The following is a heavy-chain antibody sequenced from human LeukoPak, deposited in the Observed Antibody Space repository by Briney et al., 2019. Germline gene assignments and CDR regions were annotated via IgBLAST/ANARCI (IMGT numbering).Heavy chain of an antibody. CDR3: ARLMAPIGKRSTPFDY. V-gene: IGHV1-2*02. CDR1: GYIFTGYY. CDR2: INPNSGDT. Sequence: ASVKVSCKASGYIFTGYYMHWVRQAPGQGLEWMGWINPNSGDTNYAQKFQGRVTMTRDTSISTAYMEPSRLRSDDTAVYYCARLMAPIGKRSTPFDYWGQGTLVTVSS. D-gene: IGHD1-1*01. J-gene: IGHJ4*02.